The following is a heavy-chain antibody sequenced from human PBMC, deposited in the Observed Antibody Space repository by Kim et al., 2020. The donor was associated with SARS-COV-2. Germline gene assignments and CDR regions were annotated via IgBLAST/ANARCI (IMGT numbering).Heavy chain of an antibody. CDR2: SNYCGST. CDR3: STVSSYGASGGFGS. CDR1: GGSFSSNY. J-gene: IGHJ5*01. D-gene: IGHD3-10*01. Sequence: SETLSLTCAVSGGSFSSNYYSGFRRPPGGGLVWWVGSNYCGSTNYYHSSMGRLTITSDNATNKLSLQMLSFMTAATTVYYYSTVSSYGASGGFGSWGQG. V-gene: IGHV4-34*01.